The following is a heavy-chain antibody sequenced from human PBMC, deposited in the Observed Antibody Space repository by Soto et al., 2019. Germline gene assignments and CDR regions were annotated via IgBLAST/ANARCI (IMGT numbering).Heavy chain of an antibody. Sequence: QVQLQQWGAGLLKPSETLSLTCAVYGGSLSGYYWTWIRQPPGTGLEWIGEINHSGSTNYNPSLKIRVTISVDTSKNHFSLKLTSVTAADTAVYYCARDKITGLFDYWGQGTLVTVSS. CDR2: INHSGST. D-gene: IGHD2-8*02. CDR3: ARDKITGLFDY. V-gene: IGHV4-34*01. J-gene: IGHJ4*02. CDR1: GGSLSGYY.